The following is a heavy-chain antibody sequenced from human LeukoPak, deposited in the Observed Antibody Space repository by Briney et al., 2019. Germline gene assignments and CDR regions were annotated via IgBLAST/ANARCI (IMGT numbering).Heavy chain of an antibody. CDR1: GFTFSSYG. V-gene: IGHV3-30*18. J-gene: IGHJ3*02. Sequence: GRSLRLSCAASGFTFSSYGMHWVRQAPGKGLEWVAVISYDGSNKYYADSVKGRFTISRDNSKNTLYLQMNSLRAEDTAVYYCAKDLDPLLLWFGSGAFDIWGQGTMVTVSS. CDR2: ISYDGSNK. CDR3: AKDLDPLLLWFGSGAFDI. D-gene: IGHD3-10*01.